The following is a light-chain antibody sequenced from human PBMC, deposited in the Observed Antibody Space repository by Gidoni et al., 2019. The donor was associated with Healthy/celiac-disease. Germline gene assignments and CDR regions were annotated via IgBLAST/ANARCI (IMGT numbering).Light chain of an antibody. CDR3: QQYNNWPPWT. J-gene: IGKJ1*01. CDR2: GAS. V-gene: IGKV3-15*01. CDR1: QSVSSN. Sequence: EIVMTQSPATLSVSPGERTTHSCRASQSVSSNLAWYQQKPGQAPSLLIYGASTRATGIPARFSGSGSGTEFTLTISSLQSEDFAVYYCQQYNNWPPWTFGQGTKVEIK.